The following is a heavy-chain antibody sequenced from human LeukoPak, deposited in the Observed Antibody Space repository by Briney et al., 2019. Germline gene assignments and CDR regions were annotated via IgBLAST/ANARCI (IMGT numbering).Heavy chain of an antibody. D-gene: IGHD3/OR15-3a*01. CDR2: INHSGST. J-gene: IGHJ4*02. CDR1: GGSFSGYY. CDR3: ARYGSDWLSPFDY. Sequence: SETLSLTCAVHGGSFSGYYWSWIRQPPGKGLEWIGEINHSGSTNYNPSLKSRVTISVDTSKNQFSLKLSSVTAADTAVYYCARYGSDWLSPFDYWGQGTLVTVSS. V-gene: IGHV4-34*01.